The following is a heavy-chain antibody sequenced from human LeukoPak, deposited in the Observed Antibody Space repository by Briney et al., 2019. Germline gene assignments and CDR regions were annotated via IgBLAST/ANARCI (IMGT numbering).Heavy chain of an antibody. V-gene: IGHV4-31*03. CDR2: IYYTGST. CDR3: ARSGLYYPGSGSFDY. J-gene: IGHJ4*02. CDR1: GDSVTSGGYY. Sequence: PSETLSLTCTVSGDSVTSGGYYWNWIRQPPVEGLEGIGYIYYTGSTNYNPSLKSRINISPDPSKNRYSLKLKSVTAADTAIYYCARSGLYYPGSGSFDYWGQGALVTVSS. D-gene: IGHD3-10*01.